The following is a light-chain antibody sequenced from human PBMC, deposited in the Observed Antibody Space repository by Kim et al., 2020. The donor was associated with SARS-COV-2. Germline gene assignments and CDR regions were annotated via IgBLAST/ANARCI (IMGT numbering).Light chain of an antibody. V-gene: IGLV2-11*01. CDR1: SSDVGGYNY. Sequence: QSVTISCTGTSSDVGGYNYVSWYQQHPGKAPKLMIYDVSKRPSGFPDRFSGSKSGNTASLTISGLQAEDEADYYCCSYAGSYTNYVFGTGTKVTVL. CDR2: DVS. CDR3: CSYAGSYTNYV. J-gene: IGLJ1*01.